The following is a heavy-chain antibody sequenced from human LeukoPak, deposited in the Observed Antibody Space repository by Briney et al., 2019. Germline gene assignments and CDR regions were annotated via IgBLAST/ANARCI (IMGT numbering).Heavy chain of an antibody. J-gene: IGHJ4*02. CDR1: GFTFSSYA. Sequence: SGASLRLSCAASGFTFSSYAMHWVRQAPGKGLEYVSAISSNGGSTYYANSVKGRFTISRDNSKNTLYLQMGSLRAEDMAVYYCARAHSSGWYVWGQGTLVTVSS. V-gene: IGHV3-64*01. CDR2: ISSNGGST. CDR3: ARAHSSGWYV. D-gene: IGHD6-19*01.